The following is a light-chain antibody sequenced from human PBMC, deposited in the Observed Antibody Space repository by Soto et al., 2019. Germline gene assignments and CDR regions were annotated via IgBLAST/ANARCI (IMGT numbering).Light chain of an antibody. CDR3: CSYAGNRRV. Sequence: QSVPTQPASVSGSPGQSITISCTGTYNLVSWYQQHPGKAPKLMIFEVNKRPSGVSYRFSGSKSGNTASLTISALQAEDEADYFCCSYAGNRRVFGGGTKLTVL. CDR1: YNL. V-gene: IGLV2-23*02. J-gene: IGLJ3*02. CDR2: EVN.